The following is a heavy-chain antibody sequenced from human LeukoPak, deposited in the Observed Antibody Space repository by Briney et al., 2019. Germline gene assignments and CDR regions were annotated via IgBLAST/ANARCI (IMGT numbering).Heavy chain of an antibody. D-gene: IGHD6-6*01. J-gene: IGHJ5*02. CDR3: ARGLPYSLYSSSRRSNWFDP. Sequence: SETLSLTCAVYGGSFSGYYWSWIRQPPGKGLEWIGEINHSGSTNYNPSLKSRVTISVDTSKNQFSLKLSSVTAADTAVYYCARGLPYSLYSSSRRSNWFDPWGQGTLVTVSS. CDR2: INHSGST. V-gene: IGHV4-34*01. CDR1: GGSFSGYY.